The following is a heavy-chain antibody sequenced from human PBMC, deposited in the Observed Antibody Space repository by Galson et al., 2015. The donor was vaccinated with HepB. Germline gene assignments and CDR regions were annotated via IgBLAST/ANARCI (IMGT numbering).Heavy chain of an antibody. CDR3: ATDLRVATAPGSP. D-gene: IGHD5-12*01. J-gene: IGHJ5*02. Sequence: SGKVSCKVSGYTHTQLSMHWVRQAPGIGREWMGGFDPEDGVTIYAQKFQVRVTMTEDTSTDTAYMELSSLRSVDTAVYYCATDLRVATAPGSPWGHGTLVTVSS. CDR1: GYTHTQLS. V-gene: IGHV1-24*01. CDR2: FDPEDGVT.